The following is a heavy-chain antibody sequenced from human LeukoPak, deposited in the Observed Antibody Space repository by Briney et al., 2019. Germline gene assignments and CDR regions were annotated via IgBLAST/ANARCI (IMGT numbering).Heavy chain of an antibody. D-gene: IGHD3-10*01. J-gene: IGHJ3*02. Sequence: SETLSLTCTVSGGSISSYYWSWIRQPPGKGLEWIGYINYSGSTNYNPSLKSRVTISVDTSKNQFSLKLSSVTAADTAVYYCATNYYGDAFDIWGQGTMVTVSS. CDR2: INYSGST. CDR3: ATNYYGDAFDI. V-gene: IGHV4-59*01. CDR1: GGSISSYY.